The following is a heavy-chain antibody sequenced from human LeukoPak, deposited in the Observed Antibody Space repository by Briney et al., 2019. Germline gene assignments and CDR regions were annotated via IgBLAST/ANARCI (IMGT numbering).Heavy chain of an antibody. CDR2: INHSGST. D-gene: IGHD3-22*01. CDR1: GGSFSGYY. CDR3: ARGGRSFDSSGYYRYYYYYYMDV. V-gene: IGHV4-34*01. Sequence: PSETLSLTCAVYGGSFSGYYWSWIRQPPGKGLEWIGEINHSGSTNYNPSLKSRVTISVDTSKNQFSLKLSSVTAADTAVYYCARGGRSFDSSGYYRYYYYYYMDVWGKGTTVTVSS. J-gene: IGHJ6*03.